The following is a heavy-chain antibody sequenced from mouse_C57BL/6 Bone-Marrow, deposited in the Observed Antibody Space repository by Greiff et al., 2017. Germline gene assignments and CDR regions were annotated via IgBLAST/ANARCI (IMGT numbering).Heavy chain of an antibody. CDR1: GYTFTDYY. J-gene: IGHJ2*01. CDR3: ARSLGPYYFDY. Sequence: VQLVESGAELVRPGASVKLSCKASGYTFTDYYINWVKQRPGQGLEWIARIYPGSGNTYYNEKFKGKATLTAEKSSSTAYMQLGSLTSEESAVYFCARSLGPYYFDYWGQGTTLTVSS. CDR2: IYPGSGNT. D-gene: IGHD4-1*01. V-gene: IGHV1-76*01.